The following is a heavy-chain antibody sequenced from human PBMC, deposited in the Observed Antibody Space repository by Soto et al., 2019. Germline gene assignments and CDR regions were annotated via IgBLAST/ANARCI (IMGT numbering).Heavy chain of an antibody. Sequence: SETLSLTCTVSGGSISSYYWSWIRQPPGKGLEWIGYIYYSGSTNYNPSLKSRVTISVDTSKNQFSLKLSSVTAADTAMYYCARGDRWYYFDYWGQGTLVTVSS. CDR2: IYYSGST. V-gene: IGHV4-59*01. CDR1: GGSISSYY. CDR3: ARGDRWYYFDY. J-gene: IGHJ4*02. D-gene: IGHD2-21*02.